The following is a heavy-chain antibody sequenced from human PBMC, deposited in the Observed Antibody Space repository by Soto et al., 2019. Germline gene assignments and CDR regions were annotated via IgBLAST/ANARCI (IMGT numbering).Heavy chain of an antibody. D-gene: IGHD5-18*01. CDR2: ISYDGSNK. CDR1: GFTFSSYA. V-gene: IGHV3-30-3*01. CDR3: ARVWIQLWLLDY. J-gene: IGHJ4*02. Sequence: QVQLVESGGGVVQPGRSLRLSCAASGFTFSSYAMHWVRQAPGKGLEWVAVISYDGSNKYYADSVKGRFTISRDNSKNTLYLPMNSLRAEDTAVYYCARVWIQLWLLDYWGLGTLVTVSS.